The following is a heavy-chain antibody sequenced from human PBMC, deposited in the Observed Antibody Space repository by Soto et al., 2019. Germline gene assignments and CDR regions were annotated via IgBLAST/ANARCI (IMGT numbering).Heavy chain of an antibody. CDR1: GGTFSSYT. CDR3: ARNQVSVTTERIYYYYSMDV. J-gene: IGHJ6*03. D-gene: IGHD4-4*01. CDR2: IIPLLGIA. Sequence: QVQLVQSGAEVKKPGSSVKVSCKASGGTFSSYTISWVRQAPGQGLEWMGRIIPLLGIANYAQKFQGRVTITADKSTSTAYMELSSLRSEDTAVSYCARNQVSVTTERIYYYYSMDVWGKGTTVTVSS. V-gene: IGHV1-69*02.